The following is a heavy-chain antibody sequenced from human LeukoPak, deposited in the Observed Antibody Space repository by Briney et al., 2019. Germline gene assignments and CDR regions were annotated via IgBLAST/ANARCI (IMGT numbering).Heavy chain of an antibody. D-gene: IGHD2-15*01. CDR1: GFTFSSYA. V-gene: IGHV3-23*01. CDR2: NSDNGDGT. J-gene: IGHJ4*02. Sequence: GGSPRPSLAASGFTFSSYAMRWVRQAPGKGLELVSANSDNGDGTYYAVSVRCRFTIYRDNTKNTLYLQMNSVRAEDTAVYHCAKDHHGGYGPYYFDYWGQGTLVTLSS. CDR3: AKDHHGGYGPYYFDY.